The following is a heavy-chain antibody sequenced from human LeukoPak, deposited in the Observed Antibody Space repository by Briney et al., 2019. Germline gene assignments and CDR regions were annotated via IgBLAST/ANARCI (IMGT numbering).Heavy chain of an antibody. CDR2: IYYNGNT. J-gene: IGHJ3*02. CDR1: GASVSNYNDF. D-gene: IGHD5-18*01. V-gene: IGHV4-39*07. CDR3: ARVPWIQLNDAFDI. Sequence: SETLSLTCTVSGASVSNYNDFWGWVRQPPGKGPEWIGNIYYNGNTNYNPSLKSRVTISVDTSKNQFSLKLSSVTAADTAVYYCARVPWIQLNDAFDIWGQGTMVTVSS.